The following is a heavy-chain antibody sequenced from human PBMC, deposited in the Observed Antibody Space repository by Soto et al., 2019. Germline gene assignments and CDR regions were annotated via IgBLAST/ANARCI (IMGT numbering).Heavy chain of an antibody. V-gene: IGHV4-59*08. CDR1: GGSISSYY. CDR2: IYYSGST. CDR3: ARHGWNDHYYYMDV. D-gene: IGHD1-1*01. J-gene: IGHJ6*03. Sequence: SETLSLTCTVSGGSISSYYWSWIRQPPGKGLEWIGYIYYSGSTNYNPSLKSRVTISVDTSKNQFSLKLSSVTAADTAVYYCARHGWNDHYYYMDVWGKGTTVTVSS.